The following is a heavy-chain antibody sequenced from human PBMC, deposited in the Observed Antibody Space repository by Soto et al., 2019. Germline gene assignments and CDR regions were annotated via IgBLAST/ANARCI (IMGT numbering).Heavy chain of an antibody. V-gene: IGHV3-23*01. CDR1: GFTFTSDS. D-gene: IGHD3-16*01. Sequence: PGGSLRLSWAAYGFTFTSDSMTWVRQAPGKGLEWVSTISGSGGSTFYADSVKGRLTISRDNSKNTLYLQMNSPRAEDTALYYLGNRPETRRRILGPAHGAADYLPYTVAWGKGTRVT. CDR2: ISGSGGST. CDR3: GNRPETRRRILGPAHGAADYLPYTVA. J-gene: IGHJ6*03.